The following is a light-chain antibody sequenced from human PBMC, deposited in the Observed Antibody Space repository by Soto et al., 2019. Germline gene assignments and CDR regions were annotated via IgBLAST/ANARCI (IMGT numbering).Light chain of an antibody. V-gene: IGLV2-11*01. J-gene: IGLJ1*01. Sequence: QSVLTQPRSVSGSPGQSVTVSCTGTSSDVGGYNYVSWYQQHPGKAPKLMIYDVSTRPSGVPDRFSGSKSGNTASLTISGLQAEDEADYYCCSYAGSYVFGTGTKVTVL. CDR1: SSDVGGYNY. CDR3: CSYAGSYV. CDR2: DVS.